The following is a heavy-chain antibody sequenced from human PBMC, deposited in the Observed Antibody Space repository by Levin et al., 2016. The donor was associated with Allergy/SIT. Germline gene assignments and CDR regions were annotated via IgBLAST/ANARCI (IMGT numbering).Heavy chain of an antibody. D-gene: IGHD3-10*01. V-gene: IGHV4-59*01. CDR3: ARGGYVLLWFGELSNDAFDI. CDR2: IYYSGST. Sequence: WIRQPPGKGLEWIGYIYYSGSTNYNPSLKSRVTISVDTSKNQFSLKLSSVTAADTAVYYCARGGYVLLWFGELSNDAFDIWGQGTMVTVSS. J-gene: IGHJ3*02.